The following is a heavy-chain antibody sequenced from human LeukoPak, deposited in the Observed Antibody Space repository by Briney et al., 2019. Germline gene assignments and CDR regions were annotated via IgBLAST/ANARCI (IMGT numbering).Heavy chain of an antibody. CDR2: ISAYNGNT. CDR1: GYTFTSYG. V-gene: IGHV1-18*01. D-gene: IGHD6-19*01. Sequence: GASVKVSCKASGYTFTSYGISWVRQAPGQGLEWMGWISAYNGNTNYAQKLQGRVTMTTDTSTSTAYMELRSLRSDDTAVYYCASGASIAVADTTFDYWGQGTLVTVSS. J-gene: IGHJ4*02. CDR3: ASGASIAVADTTFDY.